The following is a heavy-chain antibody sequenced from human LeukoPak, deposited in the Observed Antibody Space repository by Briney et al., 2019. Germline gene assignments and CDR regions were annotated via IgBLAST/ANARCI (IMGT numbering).Heavy chain of an antibody. V-gene: IGHV1-2*04. J-gene: IGHJ6*02. CDR1: GYTFTSYY. D-gene: IGHD4-17*01. CDR2: INPNSGGT. Sequence: ASVKVSCKASGYTFTSYYMHWVRQAPGQGLEWMGWINPNSGGTNYAQKFQGWVTMTRDTSISTAYMELSRLRSDDTAVYYCARSLSGDYDDYYYGMDVWGQGTTVTVSS. CDR3: ARSLSGDYDDYYYGMDV.